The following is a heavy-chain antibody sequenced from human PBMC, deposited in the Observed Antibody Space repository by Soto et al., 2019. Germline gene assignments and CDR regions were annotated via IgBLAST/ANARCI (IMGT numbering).Heavy chain of an antibody. CDR1: GLTVSSNY. Sequence: PGGSLILSCAASGLTVSSNYMSWVRQAPGKGLEWVSVIYSGCSTYYADSVKGRFTISRDNSKNTLYLQMNSLRAEDTAVYYCARSDSSGYYFRFDYWGQGTLVTVSS. CDR2: IYSGCST. CDR3: ARSDSSGYYFRFDY. V-gene: IGHV3-53*01. D-gene: IGHD3-22*01. J-gene: IGHJ4*02.